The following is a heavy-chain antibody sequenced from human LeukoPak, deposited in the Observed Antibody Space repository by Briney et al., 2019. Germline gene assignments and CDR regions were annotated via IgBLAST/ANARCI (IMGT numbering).Heavy chain of an antibody. J-gene: IGHJ6*03. CDR3: ARRAFYGDYNYYYYMDV. Sequence: GGSLRLSCAASGFTFSTYWMTWVRQAPGKGLEWVANIKQDGSEKYYVDSVKGRFTISRDNAKNSLYLQMNSLRAEDTAVYYCARRAFYGDYNYYYYMDVWGKGTTVTVSS. CDR1: GFTFSTYW. V-gene: IGHV3-7*01. CDR2: IKQDGSEK. D-gene: IGHD4-17*01.